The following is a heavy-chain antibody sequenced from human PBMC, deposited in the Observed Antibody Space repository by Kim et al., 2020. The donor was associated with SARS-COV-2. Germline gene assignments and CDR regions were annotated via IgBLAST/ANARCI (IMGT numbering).Heavy chain of an antibody. J-gene: IGHJ4*02. CDR1: GDSFSGYY. CDR2: VNHSGYT. Sequence: SETLSLTCAVHGDSFSGYYWTWIRQPPGKGLEWIGEVNHSGYTNYNSSLKSRVTLSADTSKDQFSLTLTSVTAADSAVYYCARGRGWYCARTTCTESGFYFDYGGQGTLVTVSS. CDR3: ARGRGWYCARTTCTESGFYFDY. V-gene: IGHV4-34*01. D-gene: IGHD2-2*01.